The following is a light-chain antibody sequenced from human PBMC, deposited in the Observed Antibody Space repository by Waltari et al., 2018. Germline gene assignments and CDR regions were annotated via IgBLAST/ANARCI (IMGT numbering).Light chain of an antibody. V-gene: IGKV3D-15*01. CDR1: EPIGIN. Sequence: EVVLTQSPATLSVSPGDRVTLSCRASEPIGINLAWYQQRPGQAPILLIYAASFRATGIPAGFSGSGSGTEFTLSITSLQSEDFGMYFCQQYQAWYTFGQGTKLEI. CDR3: QQYQAWYT. CDR2: AAS. J-gene: IGKJ2*01.